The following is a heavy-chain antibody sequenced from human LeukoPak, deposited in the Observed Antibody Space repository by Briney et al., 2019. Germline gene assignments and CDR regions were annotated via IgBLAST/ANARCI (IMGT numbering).Heavy chain of an antibody. Sequence: GGSLRLSCAASGFTFNSYSMNWVRQAQGKGLEWVASINTTSDYIYYEDSLKGRLAISRDNAKNSLYLQMNSLRAEDTAVYYCARGGIWSQGFDHWGQGTLVTVSS. D-gene: IGHD1-1*01. V-gene: IGHV3-21*01. CDR2: INTTSDYI. J-gene: IGHJ4*02. CDR1: GFTFNSYS. CDR3: ARGGIWSQGFDH.